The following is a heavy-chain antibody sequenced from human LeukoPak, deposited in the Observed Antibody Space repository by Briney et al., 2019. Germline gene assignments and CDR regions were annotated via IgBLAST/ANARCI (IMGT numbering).Heavy chain of an antibody. V-gene: IGHV4-31*03. D-gene: IGHD3-22*01. CDR1: GGSISSGGYY. Sequence: SETLSLTCTVSGGSISSGGYYWSWIRQHPGKGLEWIGYIYYSGSTYYNPSLKSRVTISVDTSKNQFSLTLSSVTAADTAVYYCARVQGDSSGYYPYWYFDLWGRGTLVTVSS. J-gene: IGHJ2*01. CDR2: IYYSGST. CDR3: ARVQGDSSGYYPYWYFDL.